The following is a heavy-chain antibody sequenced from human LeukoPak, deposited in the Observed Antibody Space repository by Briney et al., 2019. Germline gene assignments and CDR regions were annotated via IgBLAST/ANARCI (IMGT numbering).Heavy chain of an antibody. D-gene: IGHD1-26*01. V-gene: IGHV4-59*02. CDR3: ATLVYSGSRFHFDT. J-gene: IGHJ4*02. CDR1: NGAVKNYY. Sequence: SETLSLTCSVSNGAVKNYYWTWIRQPPGQGLEWIGNFLYSGTTTYRASLDSRLIISVDNSKNTVSLRLFSVTAADTAVYYCATLVYSGSRFHFDTWGQGTLVTVSS. CDR2: FLYSGTT.